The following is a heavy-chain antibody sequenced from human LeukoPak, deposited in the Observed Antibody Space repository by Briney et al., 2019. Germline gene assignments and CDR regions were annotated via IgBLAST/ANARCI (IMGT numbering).Heavy chain of an antibody. D-gene: IGHD3-22*01. Sequence: SETLSLTCTVSGGSIISSSYYWGSIRQPPGKGLEWIGTIYYSGSTYYNPSLKSRVTISVDTSKNQLSLKLSSVTATDTAVYYCASPYDTGGYFDYWRQGTLVTVSS. CDR2: IYYSGST. CDR1: GGSIISSSYY. J-gene: IGHJ4*02. CDR3: ASPYDTGGYFDY. V-gene: IGHV4-39*01.